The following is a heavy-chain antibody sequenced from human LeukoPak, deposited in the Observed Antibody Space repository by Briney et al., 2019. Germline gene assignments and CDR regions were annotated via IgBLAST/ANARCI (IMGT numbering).Heavy chain of an antibody. D-gene: IGHD3-22*01. J-gene: IGHJ4*02. CDR2: ISGSSSTI. Sequence: GGSLRLSCAASGFTFNSYGMNWVRQAPGKGLEWVSYISGSSSTIYYADSVKGRFTISGDNAKNSLYLQMNSLRAEDTAVYYCTRDDSSGYYYRILGYWGQGTLVTVSS. CDR3: TRDDSSGYYYRILGY. V-gene: IGHV3-48*01. CDR1: GFTFNSYG.